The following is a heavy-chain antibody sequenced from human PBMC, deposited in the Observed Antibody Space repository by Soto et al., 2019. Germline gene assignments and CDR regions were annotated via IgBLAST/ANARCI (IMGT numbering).Heavy chain of an antibody. V-gene: IGHV3-23*01. D-gene: IGHD4-17*01. CDR1: GFTFSSYA. CDR3: AKPRAPDYGEFPPLLDAFDI. CDR2: ISGSGGST. Sequence: PGGSLRLSCAASGFTFSSYAMSWVRQAPGKGLEWVSAISGSGGSTYYADSVKGRFTISRVNSKNTLYLQMNSLRAEDTAVYYCAKPRAPDYGEFPPLLDAFDIWGQGTMVTVSS. J-gene: IGHJ3*02.